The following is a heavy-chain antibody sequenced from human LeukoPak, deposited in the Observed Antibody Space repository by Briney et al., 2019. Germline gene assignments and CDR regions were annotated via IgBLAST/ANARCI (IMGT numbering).Heavy chain of an antibody. CDR3: ARFSGTRDWYFDL. V-gene: IGHV4-59*01. CDR1: GGSISSYY. J-gene: IGHJ2*01. Sequence: PSETLSLTCTVSGGSISSYYWSWIRQPPGKGLEWIGFIYYSGNTNYNPSLKSRVTISVDTSKNQFSLKLSSVTAADAAVYYCARFSGTRDWYFDLWGRGTLVTVSS. CDR2: IYYSGNT.